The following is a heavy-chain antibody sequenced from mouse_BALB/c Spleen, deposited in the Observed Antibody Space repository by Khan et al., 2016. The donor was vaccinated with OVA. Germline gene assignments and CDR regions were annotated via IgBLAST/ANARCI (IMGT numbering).Heavy chain of an antibody. CDR2: ILPGSRST. J-gene: IGHJ2*01. D-gene: IGHD1-1*01. CDR3: AISRYYGSSYFDY. Sequence: QVQLQPSGAELMKPGASVMISCKATGYTFSGYWIEWVKQRLAHGLEWIGEILPGSRSTKSNATFKGKATLTADKSSHTAYMQLSSLTSEDSHVYYCAISRYYGSSYFDYWGQGTTLTVSS. V-gene: IGHV1-9*01. CDR1: GYTFSGYW.